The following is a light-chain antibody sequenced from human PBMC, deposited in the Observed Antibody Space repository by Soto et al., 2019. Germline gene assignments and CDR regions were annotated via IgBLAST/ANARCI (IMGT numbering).Light chain of an antibody. CDR3: QQYYSTPVT. Sequence: DIVMTQSPDSLAVSLGERATINCKSSQSVLYSSNNKNYLAWYQQKPGQPPKLLIYWASTRESGVPDRFSVSGSWTDFTLTISSLQAEDVAVYYCQQYYSTPVTFGQGTKLEIK. J-gene: IGKJ2*01. V-gene: IGKV4-1*01. CDR2: WAS. CDR1: QSVLYSSNNKNY.